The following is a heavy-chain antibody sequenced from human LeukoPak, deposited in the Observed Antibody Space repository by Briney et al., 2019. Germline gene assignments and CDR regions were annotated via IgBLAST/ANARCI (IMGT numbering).Heavy chain of an antibody. D-gene: IGHD3-22*01. Sequence: SETLSLTCTVSGGSISSYYWSWIRQPPGKGLEWIGYIYYSGSTNYNPSLKSRVTISVDTSKNQFSLKLSSVTAADTAVYYCARGTMIVVVYFDYWGQGTLVTVSS. CDR1: GGSISSYY. CDR3: ARGTMIVVVYFDY. J-gene: IGHJ4*02. V-gene: IGHV4-59*01. CDR2: IYYSGST.